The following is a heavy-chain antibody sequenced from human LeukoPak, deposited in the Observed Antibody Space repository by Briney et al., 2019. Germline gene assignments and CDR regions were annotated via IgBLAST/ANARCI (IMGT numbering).Heavy chain of an antibody. CDR1: GFRFRDYS. J-gene: IGHJ4*02. Sequence: GGSLRLSCAASGFRFRDYSMNWVRQAPGKGLEWVSFISSSSNYIYYADSVKGRFTISRDNAKNSLYLQLSSLRAEDTAVYYCARDQRDLLKRPDYWGQGTLVTVSS. CDR3: ARDQRDLLKRPDY. CDR2: ISSSSNYI. D-gene: IGHD1-26*01. V-gene: IGHV3-21*01.